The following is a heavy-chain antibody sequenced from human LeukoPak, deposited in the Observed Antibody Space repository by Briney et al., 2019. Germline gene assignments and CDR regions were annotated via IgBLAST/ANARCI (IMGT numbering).Heavy chain of an antibody. Sequence: PGGSLRLSCAASGFTSSNYGIHWVRQAPGKGLEWVAVIWYDGSNKYYADSVKGQFTISRDNSKNTLYLQMNSLRAEDTAVYYCAREANYYDSSSDHFDYWGQGTLVTVSS. CDR1: GFTSSNYG. V-gene: IGHV3-33*01. CDR3: AREANYYDSSSDHFDY. J-gene: IGHJ4*02. D-gene: IGHD3-22*01. CDR2: IWYDGSNK.